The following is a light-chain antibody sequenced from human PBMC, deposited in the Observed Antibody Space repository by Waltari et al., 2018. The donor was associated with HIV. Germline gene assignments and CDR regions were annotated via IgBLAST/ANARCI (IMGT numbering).Light chain of an antibody. Sequence: DIVMSQSPDSLAVSLGERATLNCKSRQSVLYNSNNKNYLAWYQQKPGQPPHLLIYWASTRESGVPGRFSGSGSGTDFTLTISSLQAEDVAVYYCQQYFTTPWTFGQGTKLEIK. V-gene: IGKV4-1*01. CDR3: QQYFTTPWT. CDR1: QSVLYNSNNKNY. J-gene: IGKJ2*02. CDR2: WAS.